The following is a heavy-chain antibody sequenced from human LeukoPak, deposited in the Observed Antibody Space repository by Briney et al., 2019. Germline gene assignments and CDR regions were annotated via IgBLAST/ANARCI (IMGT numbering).Heavy chain of an antibody. D-gene: IGHD1-14*01. Sequence: GGSLRLSCAASGFTFSSYEMNWVRQAPGKGLEWISHISGSGATIYYADSVKGRFTLSRDNAKKSLYLQMNSLRVEDTAVYYCARDRGLGTPGGPEHDAFDIWGQGTMVTVSS. V-gene: IGHV3-48*03. CDR1: GFTFSSYE. J-gene: IGHJ3*02. CDR3: ARDRGLGTPGGPEHDAFDI. CDR2: ISGSGATI.